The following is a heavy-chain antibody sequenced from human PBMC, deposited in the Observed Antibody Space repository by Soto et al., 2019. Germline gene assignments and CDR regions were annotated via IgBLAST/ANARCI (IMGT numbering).Heavy chain of an antibody. CDR3: ARRYDFWSGYYYYYYYGMDV. CDR2: ISYSGNT. CDR1: GGSINIGGYY. Sequence: SETLFTCTVSGGSINIGGYYWVWIRQPPGKGLEWIGSISYSGNTYNSPSLQHRVIISIDTSKNQFSLKLSSVTAADTAVYYCARRYDFWSGYYYYYYYGMDVWGQGTTVTVSS. V-gene: IGHV4-39*01. J-gene: IGHJ6*02. D-gene: IGHD3-3*01.